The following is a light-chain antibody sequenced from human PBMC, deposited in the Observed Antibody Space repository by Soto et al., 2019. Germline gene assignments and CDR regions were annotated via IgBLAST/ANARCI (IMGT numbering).Light chain of an antibody. J-gene: IGKJ1*01. CDR2: KAS. CDR3: QQYGSSSPWT. V-gene: IGKV1-5*03. Sequence: DIQMTQSPSTLSASVGDRVTITCRASQSVGSWLAWYQQKPGKAPKLLIYKASSLESGVPSRFKGKGIWTEFSLTISSLQPDDFASYHCQQYGSSSPWTFGQGTKVEIK. CDR1: QSVGSW.